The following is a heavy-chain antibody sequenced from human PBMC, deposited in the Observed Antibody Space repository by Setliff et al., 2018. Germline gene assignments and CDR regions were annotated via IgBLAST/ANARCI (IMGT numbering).Heavy chain of an antibody. J-gene: IGHJ6*03. V-gene: IGHV4-61*09. D-gene: IGHD6-19*01. Sequence: SETLSLTCTVSGGSISNNTYYWSWIRQPAGKGLEWIGHIYIGGSANYNPSLKSRVTMSIDTSKNQFSLKLNSVTAADMAVYYCAREQWLDPPGYYYMDVWAKGTTVTVSS. CDR3: AREQWLDPPGYYYMDV. CDR1: GGSISNNTYY. CDR2: IYIGGSA.